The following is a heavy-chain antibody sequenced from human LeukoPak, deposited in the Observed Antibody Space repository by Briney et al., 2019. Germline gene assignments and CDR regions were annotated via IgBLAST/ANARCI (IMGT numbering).Heavy chain of an antibody. V-gene: IGHV1-24*01. Sequence: ASVKVSCKVSGYTLTELSMHWVRQAPGKGLEWMGGFDPEDGETIYAQKFQGRVTMIEDTSTDTAYMELSSLRSEDTAVYYCATDAGYSYGYWFDYWGQGTLVTVSS. J-gene: IGHJ4*02. CDR1: GYTLTELS. D-gene: IGHD5-18*01. CDR3: ATDAGYSYGYWFDY. CDR2: FDPEDGET.